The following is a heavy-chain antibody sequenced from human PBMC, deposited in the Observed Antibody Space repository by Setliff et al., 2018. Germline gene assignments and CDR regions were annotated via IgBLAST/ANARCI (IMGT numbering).Heavy chain of an antibody. CDR1: GGSFSNYY. CDR2: INDSGTT. CDR3: AREYVVISFVRNTHSHYGMDV. D-gene: IGHD2-21*01. Sequence: PSETLSLTCTVYGGSFSNYYWGWIRQSPSKGLEWIGEINDSGTTNYSPSLKSRVTISLDASTNQFSLKLRSVSAADTAVYFCAREYVVISFVRNTHSHYGMDVWGQGTTVTVSS. V-gene: IGHV4-34*01. J-gene: IGHJ6*02.